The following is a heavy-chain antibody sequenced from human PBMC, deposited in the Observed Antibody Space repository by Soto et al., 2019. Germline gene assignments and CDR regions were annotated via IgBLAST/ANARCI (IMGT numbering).Heavy chain of an antibody. D-gene: IGHD1-26*01. CDR3: ARDGIVAATESDDAVEI. CDR1: GDSVSSNSAA. J-gene: IGHJ3*02. CDR2: TDYRAMWND. V-gene: IGHV6-1*01. Sequence: LTCAISGDSVSSNSAAWIWIRQSPSRGLEWLGRTDYRAMWNDDYAVSVKSRITINLVSSKNQFSLQLNSVSPEDTAVYFCARDGIVAATESDDAVEICGQGTMVTVSS.